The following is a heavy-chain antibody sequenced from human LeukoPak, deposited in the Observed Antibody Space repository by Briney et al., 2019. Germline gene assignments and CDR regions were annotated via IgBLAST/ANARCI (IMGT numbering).Heavy chain of an antibody. CDR1: GYTFTDYY. CDR2: INPNSGGT. D-gene: IGHD3-22*01. CDR3: ERASYYYDSSGYPGYYFDY. Sequence: ASVKVSCKASGYTFTDYYMHWVRQAPGQGLEWMGWINPNSGGTNYAQKFQGRVTMTRDTSISTAYMELSRLRSDDTAVYYCERASYYYDSSGYPGYYFDYWGQGTLVTVSS. J-gene: IGHJ4*02. V-gene: IGHV1-2*02.